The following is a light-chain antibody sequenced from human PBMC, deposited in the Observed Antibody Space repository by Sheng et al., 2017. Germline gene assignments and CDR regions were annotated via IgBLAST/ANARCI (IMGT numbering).Light chain of an antibody. CDR1: QSISSY. V-gene: IGKV1-39*01. CDR3: QQANSLPIT. Sequence: DIQMTHSPSSLSASVGDRVTITCRASQSISSYLNWYQQKPGKAPKLLIYAASSLQSGVPSRFSGSGSGTFFTLTISSLQPEDFATYYCQQANSLPITFGQGTRLEIK. CDR2: AAS. J-gene: IGKJ5*01.